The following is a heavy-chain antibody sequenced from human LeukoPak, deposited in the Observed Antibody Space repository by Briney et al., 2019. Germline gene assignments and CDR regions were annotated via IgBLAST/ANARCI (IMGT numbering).Heavy chain of an antibody. J-gene: IGHJ4*02. V-gene: IGHV4-59*08. CDR1: GGSISSYF. D-gene: IGHD1-26*01. Sequence: SETLSLTCTVSGGSISSYFWSWIRQPPGKGPEWIGYIYYSGSTNYNPSLKSRVTISIDTSKNQFSLILSSVTAADTAVYYCARRSSGSYHSPLGYWGQGILVTVSS. CDR3: ARRSSGSYHSPLGY. CDR2: IYYSGST.